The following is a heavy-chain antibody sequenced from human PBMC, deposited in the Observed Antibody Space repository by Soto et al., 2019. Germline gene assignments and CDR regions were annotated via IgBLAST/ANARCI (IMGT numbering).Heavy chain of an antibody. Sequence: SETLCLTCAVYGGSFSGYHWSWIRQPPGKGLEWIGEINHSGSTNYNPSLKSRVTISVDTSKNQFSLKLSSVTAAATAVYYCARGRPRLRAPFDPRGQGTLVTVSS. CDR2: INHSGST. J-gene: IGHJ5*02. CDR3: ARGRPRLRAPFDP. V-gene: IGHV4-34*01. D-gene: IGHD4-17*01. CDR1: GGSFSGYH.